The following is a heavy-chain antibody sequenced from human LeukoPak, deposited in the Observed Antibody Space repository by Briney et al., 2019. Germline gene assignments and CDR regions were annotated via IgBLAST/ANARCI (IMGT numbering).Heavy chain of an antibody. CDR1: GGSFSGYY. J-gene: IGHJ4*02. CDR3: ATQSGVVAWAFDY. CDR2: INHSGST. Sequence: SETLSLTCAVYGGSFSGYYWSWIRQPPGKGLEWIGEINHSGSTNYNPSLKSRVTISVDTSKNQFSLKLSSVTAADTAVYYCATQSGVVAWAFDYWGQGTLVTVSS. V-gene: IGHV4-34*01. D-gene: IGHD2-15*01.